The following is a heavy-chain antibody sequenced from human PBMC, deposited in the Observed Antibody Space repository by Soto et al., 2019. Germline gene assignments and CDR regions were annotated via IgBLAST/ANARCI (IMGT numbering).Heavy chain of an antibody. CDR1: GYTFTNYA. D-gene: IGHD3-10*01. V-gene: IGHV1-3*05. CDR2: INVGNGNT. CDR3: ARRGDGMDV. J-gene: IGHJ6*02. Sequence: QVQLVQSGAEEKKPGASVKVSCKASGYTFTNYAMHWVRQAPGQRLEWMGWINVGNGNTKYSQKFQGRVTITRDTXXXXXXXXXXXXXXXDTAVYYCARRGDGMDVWGQGTTVTVYS.